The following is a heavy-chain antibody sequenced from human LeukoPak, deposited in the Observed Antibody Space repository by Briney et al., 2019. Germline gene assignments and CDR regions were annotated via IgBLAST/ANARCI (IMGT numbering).Heavy chain of an antibody. CDR3: ARDPRSWYSYYYYMDV. CDR1: GFTFSSYG. J-gene: IGHJ6*03. D-gene: IGHD6-13*01. Sequence: GGSLRLSCAASGFTFSSYGMHWVRQAPGKGLEWVAVISYDGSNKYYADSVKGRFTISRDNSKNTLYLQMNSLRAEDAAVYYCARDPRSWYSYYYYMDVWGKGTTVTVSS. V-gene: IGHV3-30*03. CDR2: ISYDGSNK.